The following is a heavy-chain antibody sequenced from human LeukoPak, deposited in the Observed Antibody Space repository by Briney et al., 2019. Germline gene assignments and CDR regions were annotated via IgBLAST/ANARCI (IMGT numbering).Heavy chain of an antibody. J-gene: IGHJ4*02. CDR2: INPNSGGT. Sequence: ASVKVSCKASGYTFTGYFMHWVRQAPGQGLEWMRWINPNSGGTNYAQKFQGRVTMTRDTSISTAYMELSRLRSDDTAVYYCAREGVGYYYDSSGYGKDYWGQGTLVTVSS. D-gene: IGHD3-22*01. V-gene: IGHV1-2*02. CDR3: AREGVGYYYDSSGYGKDY. CDR1: GYTFTGYF.